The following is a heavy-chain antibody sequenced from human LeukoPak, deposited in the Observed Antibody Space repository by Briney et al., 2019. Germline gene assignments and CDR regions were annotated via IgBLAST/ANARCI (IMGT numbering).Heavy chain of an antibody. Sequence: SETLSLTCTVSGVSISSYYWSWIRQPPGKGLEWIGYIYYSGSTNYNPSLKSRVTISVDTSKNQFSLKLSSVTAADTAVYYCARATRSITVLLEAFDIWGQGTMVTVSS. D-gene: IGHD3-16*01. V-gene: IGHV4-59*01. CDR3: ARATRSITVLLEAFDI. CDR2: IYYSGST. J-gene: IGHJ3*02. CDR1: GVSISSYY.